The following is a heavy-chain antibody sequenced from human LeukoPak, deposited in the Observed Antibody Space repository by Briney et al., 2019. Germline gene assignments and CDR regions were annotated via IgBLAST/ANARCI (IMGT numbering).Heavy chain of an antibody. V-gene: IGHV3-21*01. CDR2: ISSSSSYI. CDR3: ARAPGYCSGGSCFDY. J-gene: IGHJ4*02. D-gene: IGHD2-15*01. CDR1: GFTFSSYR. Sequence: GGSLRLSCAASGFTFSSYRMNWVRQAPGKGLEWVSSISSSSSYIYYADSVKGRFTISRDNAKNSLYLQMNSLRAEDTAVYYCARAPGYCSGGSCFDYWGQGTLVTVSS.